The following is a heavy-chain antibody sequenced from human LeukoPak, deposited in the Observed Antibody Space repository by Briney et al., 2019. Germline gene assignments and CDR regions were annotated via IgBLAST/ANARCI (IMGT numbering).Heavy chain of an antibody. CDR2: IYYSGST. D-gene: IGHD3-22*01. J-gene: IGHJ4*02. CDR3: ARGQWLMDY. CDR1: GGSISSYY. Sequence: SETLSLTCTVSGGSISSYYWSWIRQSPGKGLEWIGYIYYSGSTYYNPSLKSRVTISVDTSKNQFSLKLSSVTAADTAVYYCARGQWLMDYWGQGTLVTVSS. V-gene: IGHV4-59*06.